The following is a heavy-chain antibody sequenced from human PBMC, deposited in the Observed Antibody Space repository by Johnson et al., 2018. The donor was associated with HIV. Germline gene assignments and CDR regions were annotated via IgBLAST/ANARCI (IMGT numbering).Heavy chain of an antibody. CDR3: ARVVGTSQGDAFDM. Sequence: VQLVESGGGLVKPGGSLRLSCAASGFTFSNAWMSWVRQAPGKGLEWVGRIKSKTDGGTTDYAAPVKGRFTISRDDSKNTLYLQMNSLRAEDMALYYCARVVGTSQGDAFDMWGQGTMVTVSS. D-gene: IGHD1-26*01. J-gene: IGHJ3*02. V-gene: IGHV3-15*05. CDR1: GFTFSNAW. CDR2: IKSKTDGGTT.